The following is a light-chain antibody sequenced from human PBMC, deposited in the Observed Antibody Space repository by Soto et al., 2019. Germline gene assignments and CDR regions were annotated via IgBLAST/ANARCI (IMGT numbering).Light chain of an antibody. CDR2: IAS. CDR1: QGIRNY. V-gene: IGKV1-9*01. Sequence: DIQLTQSPSFLSASVGDRVTITCRASQGIRNYLAWYQQKPGRAPKLLMYIASTLQTGVPSRFSGSQSGTEFTLTISSLQPEDFATYYCQQVNNYPITFGQGTRLET. J-gene: IGKJ5*01. CDR3: QQVNNYPIT.